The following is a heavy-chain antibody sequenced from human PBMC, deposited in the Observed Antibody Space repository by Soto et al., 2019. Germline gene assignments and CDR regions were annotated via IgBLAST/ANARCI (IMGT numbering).Heavy chain of an antibody. CDR2: IYYSGST. D-gene: IGHD3-16*01. V-gene: IGHV4-59*01. J-gene: IGHJ5*02. Sequence: SETLSLTCTVSGGSISSYYWSWIRQPPGKGLEWIGYIYYSGSTNYNPSLKSRVTISVDTSKNQFSLKLSSVTAADTAVYYRARDSTNPEGGLDPWGQGTLVTVSS. CDR3: ARDSTNPEGGLDP. CDR1: GGSISSYY.